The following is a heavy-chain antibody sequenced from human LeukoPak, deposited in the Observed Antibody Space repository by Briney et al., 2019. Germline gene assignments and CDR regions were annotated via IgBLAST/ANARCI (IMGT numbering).Heavy chain of an antibody. CDR3: ARWDDKRPL. CDR2: IYFSGST. V-gene: IGHV4-59*01. Sequence: KPSETLSLMCSVSGGSMSSYYWSWIRQPPGKGLEWIGSIYFSGSTNYNPSLKSRVSISVDTSKNQFSLKLGSVTAADTAVYYCARWDDKRPLWGQGTLATVSS. J-gene: IGHJ4*02. D-gene: IGHD3-9*01. CDR1: GGSMSSYY.